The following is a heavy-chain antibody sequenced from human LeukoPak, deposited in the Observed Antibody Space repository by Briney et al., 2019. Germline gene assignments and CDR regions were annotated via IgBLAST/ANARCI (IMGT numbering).Heavy chain of an antibody. Sequence: GGSLRLSCAASGFTFSSHEMNWVRQAPGKGLEWVGRIKSKTDGGTTDYAAPVKGRFTISRDDSKNTLYLQMNSLKTEDTAVYYCTTVGDGNTIGDYFDYWGQGTLVTVSS. CDR1: GFTFSSHE. D-gene: IGHD3-10*01. V-gene: IGHV3-15*01. CDR3: TTVGDGNTIGDYFDY. J-gene: IGHJ4*02. CDR2: IKSKTDGGTT.